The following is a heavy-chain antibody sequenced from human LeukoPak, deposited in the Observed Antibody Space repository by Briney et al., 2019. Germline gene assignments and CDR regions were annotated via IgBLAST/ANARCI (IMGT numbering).Heavy chain of an antibody. CDR2: IWYDGSNK. V-gene: IGHV3-33*08. CDR3: ARDHGGYHFDY. Sequence: GGSLRLSCAASGFTVSSNYMSWVRQAPGKGLEWVAVIWYDGSNKYYADSVKGRFTISRDNSKNTLYLQMNSLRAEDTAVYYCARDHGGYHFDYWGQGTLVTVSS. J-gene: IGHJ4*02. CDR1: GFTVSSNY. D-gene: IGHD5-12*01.